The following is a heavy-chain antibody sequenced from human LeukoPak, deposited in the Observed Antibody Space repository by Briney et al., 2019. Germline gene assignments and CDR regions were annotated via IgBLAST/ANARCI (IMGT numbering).Heavy chain of an antibody. CDR2: IYYSGST. CDR1: GGSISSYY. Sequence: PSETLSLTCTVSGGSISSYYWSWIRQPPGKGLEWIGYIYYSGSTNYNPSLKGRVTISVDTSKNQFSLKLSSVTAADTAVYYCAREVPCSSTSCPLDYWGQGTLVTVSS. CDR3: AREVPCSSTSCPLDY. J-gene: IGHJ4*02. V-gene: IGHV4-59*01. D-gene: IGHD2-2*01.